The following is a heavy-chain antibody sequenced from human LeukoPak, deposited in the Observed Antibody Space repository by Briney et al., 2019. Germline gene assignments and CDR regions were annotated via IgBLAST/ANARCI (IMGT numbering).Heavy chain of an antibody. CDR2: INPSGGST. CDR3: AREVMGPDHNSGLVVDAFDI. D-gene: IGHD6-19*01. Sequence: ASVKVSCKASGYTFTSYYMHWVRQAPGQGLEWMGIINPSGGSTSYAQKFQGRVTMTRDMSTSTVYMELSSLRSEDTAVYYCAREVMGPDHNSGLVVDAFDIWGQGTMVTVSS. CDR1: GYTFTSYY. V-gene: IGHV1-46*01. J-gene: IGHJ3*02.